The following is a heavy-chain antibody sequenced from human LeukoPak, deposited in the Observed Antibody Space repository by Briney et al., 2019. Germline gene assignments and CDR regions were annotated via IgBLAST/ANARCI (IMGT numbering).Heavy chain of an antibody. V-gene: IGHV3-15*01. Sequence: PGGSLRLSCAASGFTFTNAWMTWVRHAPGKGLEWFGRIKSKTDGGTIGYAAPLKGRFTISRDDSKNTLYLQMNSLKTEDTAVYYCTRVKYDLGSYYVRYYYGLDVWGQGTTVTVSS. J-gene: IGHJ6*02. CDR3: TRVKYDLGSYYVRYYYGLDV. CDR2: IKSKTDGGTI. CDR1: GFTFTNAW. D-gene: IGHD3-10*01.